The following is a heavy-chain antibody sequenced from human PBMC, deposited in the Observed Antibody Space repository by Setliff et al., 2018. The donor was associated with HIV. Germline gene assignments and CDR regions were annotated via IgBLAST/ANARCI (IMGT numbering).Heavy chain of an antibody. CDR1: GDSIRSNNYY. J-gene: IGHJ6*03. D-gene: IGHD3-10*01. Sequence: KTSETLSLTCNVSGDSIRSNNYYWGWIRQPPGKGLEWIGNIHYSRSTSYNPSFKNRVTFSVDTSKNQLSLKLSSVTAADTAVYYCALGMVRGARYYYYYYMDVWGKGTTVTVSS. CDR3: ALGMVRGARYYYYYYMDV. CDR2: IHYSRST. V-gene: IGHV4-39*01.